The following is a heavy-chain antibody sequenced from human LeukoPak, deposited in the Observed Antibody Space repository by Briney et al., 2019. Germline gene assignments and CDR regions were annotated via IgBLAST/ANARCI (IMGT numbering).Heavy chain of an antibody. V-gene: IGHV4-34*01. CDR1: GGSFSGYY. CDR3: ATSYYGSGTYYNWFGP. D-gene: IGHD3-10*01. Sequence: SETLSLTCAVYGGSFSGYYWSWIRQPPGKGLEWIGEINHSGGTNYNPSLKSRVTISVDTSKNQFSLKLSSVTAADTAVYYCATSYYGSGTYYNWFGPWGQGTLVTVSS. CDR2: INHSGGT. J-gene: IGHJ5*02.